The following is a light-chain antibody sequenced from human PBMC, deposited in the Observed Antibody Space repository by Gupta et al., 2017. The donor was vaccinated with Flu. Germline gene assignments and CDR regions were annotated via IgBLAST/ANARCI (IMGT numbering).Light chain of an antibody. J-gene: IGLJ1*01. CDR2: EVS. Sequence: QSSLPQPASVSGSPGQSTTLSCTVPSSDVGSYNNVSWYLQHPGKAPKLMIYEVSHRPSGVSNRFSGSKSGNTASLTISGLQAEDEADYYCSSYTSNTALYAFGTGTKVTVL. CDR1: SSDVGSYNN. V-gene: IGLV2-14*01. CDR3: SSYTSNTALYA.